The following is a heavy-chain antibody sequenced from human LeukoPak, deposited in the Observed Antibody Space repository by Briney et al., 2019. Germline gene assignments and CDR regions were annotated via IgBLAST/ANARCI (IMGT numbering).Heavy chain of an antibody. Sequence: SETLSLTCTVSGGSISSGDYYWSWIRQPPGKGLEWIGYIYYSGSTYYNPSLKSRVTISVDTSKNQFSLKLSSVTAADTAVYYCARAPITMVRGVHFDYWGQGTLVTVSS. CDR3: ARAPITMVRGVHFDY. V-gene: IGHV4-30-4*01. CDR1: GGSISSGDYY. J-gene: IGHJ4*02. D-gene: IGHD3-10*01. CDR2: IYYSGST.